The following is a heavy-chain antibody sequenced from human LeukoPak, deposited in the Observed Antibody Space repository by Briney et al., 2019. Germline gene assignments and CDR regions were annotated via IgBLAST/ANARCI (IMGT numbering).Heavy chain of an antibody. J-gene: IGHJ4*02. CDR2: ISHDGSNK. V-gene: IGHV3-30*18. Sequence: GGSLRLSCAASGFTFSSYGMHWVRQAPGKGLEWVAVISHDGSNKYYADSVKGRFTISRDNSKNTLYLQMNSLRAEDTAVYYCANAYYDILTGYYRWWGQGTLVTVSS. D-gene: IGHD3-9*01. CDR3: ANAYYDILTGYYRW. CDR1: GFTFSSYG.